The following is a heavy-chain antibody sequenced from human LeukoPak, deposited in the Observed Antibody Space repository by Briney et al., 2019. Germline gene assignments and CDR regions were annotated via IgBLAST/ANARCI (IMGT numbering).Heavy chain of an antibody. Sequence: PSETLSLTCAVYGVSFSGYYWSWIRQPPGKGLEWIGEINHSGSTNYNPSLKSRVTISVDTSKNQFSLKLSSVTAADTAVYYCASLLGGRPSTIAARPLYYYYYMDVWGKGTTVTVSS. CDR2: INHSGST. J-gene: IGHJ6*03. CDR3: ASLLGGRPSTIAARPLYYYYYMDV. D-gene: IGHD6-6*01. CDR1: GVSFSGYY. V-gene: IGHV4-34*01.